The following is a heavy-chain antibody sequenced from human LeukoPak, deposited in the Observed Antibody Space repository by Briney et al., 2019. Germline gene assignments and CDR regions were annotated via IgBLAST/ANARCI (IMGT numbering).Heavy chain of an antibody. Sequence: GGSLRLSCAASGFTFDDYAMHWVRQAPGKGLEWVSGISWNSGSIGYADSVKGRFTISRDNAKNSLYLQMNSLRAEDTALYYCAKDITDYYDSSGSFDYWGQGTLVTVSS. V-gene: IGHV3-9*01. CDR2: ISWNSGSI. D-gene: IGHD3-22*01. CDR1: GFTFDDYA. J-gene: IGHJ4*02. CDR3: AKDITDYYDSSGSFDY.